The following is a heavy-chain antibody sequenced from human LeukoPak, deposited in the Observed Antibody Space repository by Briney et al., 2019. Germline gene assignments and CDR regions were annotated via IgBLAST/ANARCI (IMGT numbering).Heavy chain of an antibody. CDR3: ARAAEDYYDSSGYYDEYFQH. Sequence: ASETLFLTCTVSGGSISSYYWSWIRQPPGKGLEWIGYIYYSGSTYYNPSLKSRVTISVDTSKNQFSLKLSSVTAADTAVYYCARAAEDYYDSSGYYDEYFQHWGQGTLVTVSS. D-gene: IGHD3-22*01. CDR2: IYYSGST. J-gene: IGHJ1*01. V-gene: IGHV4-59*12. CDR1: GGSISSYY.